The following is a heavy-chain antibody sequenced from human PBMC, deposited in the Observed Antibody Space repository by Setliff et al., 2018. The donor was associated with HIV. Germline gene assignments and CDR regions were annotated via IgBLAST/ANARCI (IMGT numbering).Heavy chain of an antibody. D-gene: IGHD3-22*01. J-gene: IGHJ4*02. CDR3: ARDSYYYHGSGYYYYYFDH. Sequence: KASETLSLTCNVSGDSISSYYWSWIRQPAGKGLEWIGHIYSSGSANYNPSLKSRVTMSVDTSNNQFSLKLNSVTAADTAVYYCARDSYYYHGSGYYYYYFDHWGQGTLVTVSS. CDR2: IYSSGSA. V-gene: IGHV4-4*07. CDR1: GDSISSYY.